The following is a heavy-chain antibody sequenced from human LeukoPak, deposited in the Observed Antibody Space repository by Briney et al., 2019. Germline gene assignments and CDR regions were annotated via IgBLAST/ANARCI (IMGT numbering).Heavy chain of an antibody. Sequence: PSETLSLTCTVSGGSITSQYWSWIRQPPGKGLEWIGYIHYSGSTNYNPSLKSRVTISIDMSKTQFSLNLNSVTAADTAVYFCAKWDGGGLMGTLDPWGQGTLVTVSS. J-gene: IGHJ5*02. CDR3: AKWDGGGLMGTLDP. CDR1: GGSITSQY. CDR2: IHYSGST. V-gene: IGHV4-59*11. D-gene: IGHD1-26*01.